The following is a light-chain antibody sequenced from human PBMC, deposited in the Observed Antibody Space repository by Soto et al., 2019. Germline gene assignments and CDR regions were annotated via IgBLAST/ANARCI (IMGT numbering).Light chain of an antibody. CDR3: HQHYISRT. CDR1: QTMSSRH. V-gene: IGKV3-20*01. Sequence: IVLTQSPGTLSLSPGERATVSCGASQTMSSRHLAWYQQRPGQAPRLLIYAASTRATGVPDRFSGSGSGTDFSLTISSLEPEDFAVYYCHQHYISRTFGQGTKVEIK. CDR2: AAS. J-gene: IGKJ1*01.